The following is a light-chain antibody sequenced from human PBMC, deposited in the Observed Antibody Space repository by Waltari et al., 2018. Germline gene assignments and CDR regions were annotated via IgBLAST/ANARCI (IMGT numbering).Light chain of an antibody. V-gene: IGLV1-40*01. CDR1: SSKIGAGYD. J-gene: IGLJ3*02. CDR3: QSYDSGLSGHWV. CDR2: GNN. Sequence: QSVLTQPPSVSGAPGQRVTISCTGSSSKIGAGYDVHWYQQLPGTAPKLLIYGNNNRPSGVPDRFSGSKSGTSASLAITGLQADDEADYFCQSYDSGLSGHWVFGGGTKLTVL.